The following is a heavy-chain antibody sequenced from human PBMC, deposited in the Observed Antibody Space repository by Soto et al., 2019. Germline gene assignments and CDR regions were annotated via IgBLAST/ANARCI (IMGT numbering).Heavy chain of an antibody. J-gene: IGHJ1*01. CDR1: GFTFSSYS. CDR2: ISGSGGST. CDR3: AKRDYGDFSAEYFQH. Sequence: GGSLRLSCAASGFTFSSYSMSWVRQAPGKGLEWVSAISGSGGSTYYADSVKGRFTISRDNSKNTLYLQMNSLRAEDTAVYYCAKRDYGDFSAEYFQHWGQGTLVTVSS. V-gene: IGHV3-23*01. D-gene: IGHD4-17*01.